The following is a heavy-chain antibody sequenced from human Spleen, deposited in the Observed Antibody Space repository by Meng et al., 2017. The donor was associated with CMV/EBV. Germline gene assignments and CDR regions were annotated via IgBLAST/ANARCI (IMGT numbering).Heavy chain of an antibody. J-gene: IGHJ6*02. CDR1: GFTFSSYW. CDR3: ARGALRHYGMDV. CDR2: INSDGSST. V-gene: IGHV3-74*01. Sequence: GESLKISCAASGFTFSSYWMHWVRQAPGKGLVWVSRINSDGSSTSYADSVKGRFTISRDNAKNTLYLQMNSLRAEDTAVYYCARGALRHYGMDVWGQGTTVTVSS. D-gene: IGHD3-16*01.